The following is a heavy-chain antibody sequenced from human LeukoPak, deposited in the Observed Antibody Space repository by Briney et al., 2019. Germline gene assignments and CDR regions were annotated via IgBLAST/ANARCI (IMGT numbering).Heavy chain of an antibody. J-gene: IGHJ4*02. D-gene: IGHD6-6*01. Sequence: GGSLRLSCAASGFTFSSYGMHWVRQAPGKGLEGVAFIRYDGSNKYYADSVKGRFTISRDNSKNTLYLQMNSLRAEDTAVYYCAKDGPGPAARGFGDYWGQGTLVTVSS. CDR1: GFTFSSYG. CDR2: IRYDGSNK. CDR3: AKDGPGPAARGFGDY. V-gene: IGHV3-30*02.